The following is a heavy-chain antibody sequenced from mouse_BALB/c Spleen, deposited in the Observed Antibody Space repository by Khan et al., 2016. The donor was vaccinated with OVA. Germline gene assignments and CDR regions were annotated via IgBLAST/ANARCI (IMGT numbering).Heavy chain of an antibody. CDR3: GRGSGHYRFAY. V-gene: IGHV1S137*01. CDR1: GYTFTDFD. CDR2: ISTYYGDA. Sequence: VQLQESGAELVRPGVSVKISCKGSGYTFTDFDMHWVKQSHAKSLEWIGVISTYYGDANYNQNFKGKATITVDKSSSTAYMELARLTSEDSAIYYCGRGSGHYRFAYWGQGTLVTVSA. D-gene: IGHD2-1*01. J-gene: IGHJ3*01.